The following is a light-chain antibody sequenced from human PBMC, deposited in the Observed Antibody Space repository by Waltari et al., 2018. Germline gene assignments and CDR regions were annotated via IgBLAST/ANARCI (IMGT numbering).Light chain of an antibody. Sequence: IVMTQSPATLSLPPGERATLSCRASPSVRSTFAWFQQKPGQPPRLLIYGTSTRATGIPARFTGSGSGTEFSLTISSLQPEDFATYYCQQYDYWPWTFGQGTRVETK. V-gene: IGKV3D-15*01. CDR2: GTS. J-gene: IGKJ1*01. CDR1: PSVRST. CDR3: QQYDYWPWT.